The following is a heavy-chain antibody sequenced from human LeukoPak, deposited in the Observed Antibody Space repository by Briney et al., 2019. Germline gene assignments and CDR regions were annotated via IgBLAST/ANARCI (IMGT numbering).Heavy chain of an antibody. D-gene: IGHD6-19*01. J-gene: IGHJ5*02. CDR3: AKSIAVAGAMRDNWFDP. CDR1: GFTFSSYW. CDR2: VNGDGSST. Sequence: GGSLRLSCAAYGFTFSSYWMHWVRQAPGKGLVWVSRVNGDGSSTTYADSVKGRFTISRDNVKNTLYLQMNNLRVEDTAVYYCAKSIAVAGAMRDNWFDPWGQGTLVTVSS. V-gene: IGHV3-74*01.